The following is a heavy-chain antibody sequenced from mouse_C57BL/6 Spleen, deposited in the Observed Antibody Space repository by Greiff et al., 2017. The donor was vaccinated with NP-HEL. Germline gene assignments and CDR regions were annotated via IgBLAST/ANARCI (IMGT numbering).Heavy chain of an antibody. D-gene: IGHD2-1*01. CDR2: IDPANGNT. CDR3: ASLLLAVAY. J-gene: IGHJ3*01. Sequence: EVQLQQSVAELVRPGASVKLSCTASGFHITNTYMHWVKQRPEPGLEWIGRIDPANGNTKYAPKFQGKAPITADTSSNTAYLQLSSLTAEDTAIYYCASLLLAVAYWGQGTLVTVSA. V-gene: IGHV14-3*01. CDR1: GFHITNTY.